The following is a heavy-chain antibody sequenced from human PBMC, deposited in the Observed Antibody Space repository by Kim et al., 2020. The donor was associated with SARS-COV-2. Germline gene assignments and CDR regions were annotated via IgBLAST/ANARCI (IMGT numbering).Heavy chain of an antibody. Sequence: SETLSLTCTVYGGSISTSSYYWGWLRQPPGKGLEWIGTIFYSGSTYYNPSLKSRVTISVDTSKNQFSLKVTSVTAADTAVYYCARSATYYDFWSDYPKYYFDYWGQVSLVIVSS. V-gene: IGHV4-39*01. CDR3: ARSATYYDFWSDYPKYYFDY. J-gene: IGHJ4*02. D-gene: IGHD3-3*01. CDR2: IFYSGST. CDR1: GGSISTSSYY.